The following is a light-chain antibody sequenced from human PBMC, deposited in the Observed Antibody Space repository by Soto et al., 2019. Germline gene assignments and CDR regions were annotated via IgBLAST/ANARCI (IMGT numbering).Light chain of an antibody. Sequence: PGERATLSCRASQSVRSTFLAWYQQKPGQAPRLLIYGASDRATGVPDRFSGSGSGTDFTLTISRLEPADFAVYYCHQYRSSRTFGQGTKVEIK. V-gene: IGKV3-20*01. CDR2: GAS. CDR3: HQYRSSRT. J-gene: IGKJ1*01. CDR1: QSVRSTF.